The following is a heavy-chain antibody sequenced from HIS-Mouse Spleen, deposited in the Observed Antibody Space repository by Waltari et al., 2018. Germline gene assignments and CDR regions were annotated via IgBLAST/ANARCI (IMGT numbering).Heavy chain of an antibody. CDR2: IYYSGGT. D-gene: IGHD3-10*01. J-gene: IGHJ4*02. V-gene: IGHV4-39*07. Sequence: QLQLQESGPGLVKPSETLSLTCTVSGGSISSSSYYWVWIRQPPGKGLEWIGSIYYSGGTYYNPSLKSRVTISVDTSKNQFSLKLSSVTAADTAVYYCARVNGGSGLYYFDYWGQGTLVTVSS. CDR1: GGSISSSSYY. CDR3: ARVNGGSGLYYFDY.